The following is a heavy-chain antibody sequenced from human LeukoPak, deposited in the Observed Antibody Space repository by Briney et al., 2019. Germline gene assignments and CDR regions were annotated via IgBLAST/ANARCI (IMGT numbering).Heavy chain of an antibody. CDR3: ARQVTGPLKEGKYFQH. V-gene: IGHV4-39*01. Sequence: SETLSLTCTVSGGSISISSYYWGWMRQPPGKGLEWIGSIYYSGSTYYNPSLKSRVTISVDTSKNQFSLKLSSVTAADTAVYYCARQVTGPLKEGKYFQHWGQGTLVTVSS. J-gene: IGHJ1*01. CDR1: GGSISISSYY. CDR2: IYYSGST. D-gene: IGHD1-20*01.